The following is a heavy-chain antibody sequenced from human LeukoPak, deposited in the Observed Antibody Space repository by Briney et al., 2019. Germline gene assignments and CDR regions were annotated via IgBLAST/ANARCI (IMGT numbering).Heavy chain of an antibody. V-gene: IGHV4-4*07. J-gene: IGHJ6*02. CDR3: ARVDTTGYYYYYGMDV. D-gene: IGHD2/OR15-2a*01. CDR2: IYTSGST. Sequence: PSETLSFTCTVSGGSISSYYWSWIRQPAGKGLEWIGHIYTSGSTNYNPSLKSRVTMSVDTSKNQFSLKLSSVTAADTAVYYCARVDTTGYYYYYGMDVWGQGTTVTVSS. CDR1: GGSISSYY.